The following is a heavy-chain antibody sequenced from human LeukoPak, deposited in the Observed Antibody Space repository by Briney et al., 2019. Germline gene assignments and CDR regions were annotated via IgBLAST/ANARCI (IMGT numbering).Heavy chain of an antibody. J-gene: IGHJ4*02. CDR3: ASATYNWNPDFDY. Sequence: SQTLSLTCALSGDSVSSNSAACNWIRQSPSSGLEWLGRKYYKSKWYNDYEVSVKSRITINPDTSKNQYSLQLSTVTPEETAVYYCASATYNWNPDFDYWGQGTLVTVSS. V-gene: IGHV6-1*01. D-gene: IGHD1-20*01. CDR2: KYYKSKWYN. CDR1: GDSVSSNSAA.